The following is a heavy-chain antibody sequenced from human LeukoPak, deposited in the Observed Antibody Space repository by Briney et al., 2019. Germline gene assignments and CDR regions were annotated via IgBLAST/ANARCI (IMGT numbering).Heavy chain of an antibody. Sequence: SVKVSCKASGGTFSSYTISWVRQAPGQGLEWMGRIIPILGIANYAQKFQGRVTITADKSTSTAYMELSSLRSEDTAVYYCARVGVVPAENYYYMDVWGKGTTVTVPS. J-gene: IGHJ6*03. CDR1: GGTFSSYT. V-gene: IGHV1-69*02. D-gene: IGHD2-2*01. CDR3: ARVGVVPAENYYYMDV. CDR2: IIPILGIA.